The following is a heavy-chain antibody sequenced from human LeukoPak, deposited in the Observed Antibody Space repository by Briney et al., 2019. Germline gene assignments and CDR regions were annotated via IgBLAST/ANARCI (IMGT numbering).Heavy chain of an antibody. Sequence: SETLSLTCTVSGGSISSGGYYWSWIRQHPGKGLEWIGYIYYSGSTYYNPSLKSRVTISVDTSKNQFSLKLSSVTAADTAVYYCAREGSGGAVLFWGQGTLVTVSS. D-gene: IGHD1-26*01. CDR1: GGSISSGGYY. V-gene: IGHV4-31*03. CDR3: AREGSGGAVLF. J-gene: IGHJ4*02. CDR2: IYYSGST.